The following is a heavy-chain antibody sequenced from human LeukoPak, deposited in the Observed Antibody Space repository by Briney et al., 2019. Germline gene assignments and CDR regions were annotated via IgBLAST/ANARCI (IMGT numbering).Heavy chain of an antibody. D-gene: IGHD3-16*01. Sequence: PSETLSLTCTVSGGSIISSSYYWGWIRQPPGKGLEWVSAISGSGGSTYYADSVKGRFTISRDNSKNPLYLQMNSLRAEDTAVYYCAELGDEDYWGQGTLVTVSS. CDR1: GGSIISSSYY. CDR2: ISGSGGST. V-gene: IGHV3-23*01. J-gene: IGHJ4*02. CDR3: AELGDEDY.